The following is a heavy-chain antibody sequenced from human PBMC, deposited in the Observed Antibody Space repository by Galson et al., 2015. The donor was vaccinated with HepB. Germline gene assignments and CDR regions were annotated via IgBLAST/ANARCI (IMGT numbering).Heavy chain of an antibody. V-gene: IGHV3-21*01. J-gene: IGHJ4*02. CDR1: GFTFSSYS. CDR3: ARALIAAAGPRLYYFDY. CDR2: ISSSSSYI. Sequence: SLRLSCAASGFTFSSYSMNWVRQAPGKGLEWVSSISSSSSYIYYADSVKGRFTISRDNAKNSLYLQMNSLRAEDTAVYYCARALIAAAGPRLYYFDYWGQGTLVTVSS. D-gene: IGHD6-13*01.